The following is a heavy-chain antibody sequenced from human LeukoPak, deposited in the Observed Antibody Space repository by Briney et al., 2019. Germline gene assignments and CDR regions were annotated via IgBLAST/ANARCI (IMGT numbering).Heavy chain of an antibody. V-gene: IGHV3-21*01. CDR1: GFTFSSYS. Sequence: GGSLRLSCAASGFTFSSYSMNWVRQAPGKGLEWVSSISSSSRYTYYADSVKGRFTISRDNAKNSLYLQMNSLRAEDTAVYYCAGDHPRPRYGGYYYYYYMDVWGKGTTVTVSS. J-gene: IGHJ6*03. D-gene: IGHD5-12*01. CDR2: ISSSSRYT. CDR3: AGDHPRPRYGGYYYYYYMDV.